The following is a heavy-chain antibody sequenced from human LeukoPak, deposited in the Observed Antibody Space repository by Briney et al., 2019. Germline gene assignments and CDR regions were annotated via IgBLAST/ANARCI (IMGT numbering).Heavy chain of an antibody. CDR2: INYNGAIT. D-gene: IGHD3-3*02. CDR3: ARDRLGPSFSVSHFDV. CDR1: GFTFVDYG. J-gene: IGHJ4*02. V-gene: IGHV3-20*04. Sequence: GGSLRLSCATSGFTFVDYGLSWVRRAPGKGLEWLCAINYNGAITDNADSVQGRFTLSRDNAKNSLYLRMNSRRAENTALYYCARDRLGPSFSVSHFDVWGQGTLVTVSS.